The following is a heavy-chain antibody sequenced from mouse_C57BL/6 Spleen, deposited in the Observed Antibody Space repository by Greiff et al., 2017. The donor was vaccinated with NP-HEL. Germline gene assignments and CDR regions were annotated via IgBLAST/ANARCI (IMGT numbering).Heavy chain of an antibody. J-gene: IGHJ4*01. CDR1: GYAFSSSW. CDR2: IYPGDGDT. CDR3: ARSEHYAMDY. Sequence: VQLQQSGPELVKPGASVKISCKASGYAFSSSWMNWVKQRPGKGLEWIGRIYPGDGDTNYNGKFKGKATLTADKSSSTAYMQLSSLTSEDSAVYFCARSEHYAMDYWGQGTSVTVSS. V-gene: IGHV1-82*01.